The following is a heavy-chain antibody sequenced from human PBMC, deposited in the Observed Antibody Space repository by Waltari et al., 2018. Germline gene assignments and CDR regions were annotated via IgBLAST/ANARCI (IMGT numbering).Heavy chain of an antibody. CDR3: ARHGDYVDFDY. CDR1: GYSISSGYY. V-gene: IGHV4-38-2*01. D-gene: IGHD4-17*01. Sequence: QVQLQESGPGLVKPSETLSLTCAVSGYSISSGYYWGWIRQPPGKGLEWIGSIYHSGSTYYNPSLKSRVTISVDTSKNQFSLKLSSVTAADTAVYYCARHGDYVDFDYWGQGTLVTVSS. CDR2: IYHSGST. J-gene: IGHJ4*02.